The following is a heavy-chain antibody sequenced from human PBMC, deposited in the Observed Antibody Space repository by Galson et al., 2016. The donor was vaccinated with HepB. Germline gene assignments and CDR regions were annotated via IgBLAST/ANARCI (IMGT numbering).Heavy chain of an antibody. D-gene: IGHD3-3*01. CDR3: TRVYYDFLSGYYRDLDV. V-gene: IGHV3-49*03. CDR2: ISSNAYGRTT. J-gene: IGHJ6*04. Sequence: SLRLSCATSGFTFGDYAMSWFRQAPGKGLEWVGFISSNAYGRTTEYAASVKGRFTIPRDDSKRIAYLQVNSLKTEDTAVYDCTRVYYDFLSGYYRDLDVWGKGTTVTVSS. CDR1: GFTFGDYA.